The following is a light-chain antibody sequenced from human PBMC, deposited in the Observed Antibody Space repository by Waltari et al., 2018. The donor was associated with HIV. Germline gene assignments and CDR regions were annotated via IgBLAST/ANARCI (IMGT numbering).Light chain of an antibody. CDR3: QHYGSSPPPT. CDR1: QSVASNY. J-gene: IGKJ5*01. Sequence: EIVLTQSPGTLSLSPGERATLSCRASQSVASNYIAWYRQRPGQAPRFLISGASSRATGIPDRFTGSASGADLTLTISRLEPEDFGMDYCQHYGSSPPPTFGQGTRLEIK. CDR2: GAS. V-gene: IGKV3-20*01.